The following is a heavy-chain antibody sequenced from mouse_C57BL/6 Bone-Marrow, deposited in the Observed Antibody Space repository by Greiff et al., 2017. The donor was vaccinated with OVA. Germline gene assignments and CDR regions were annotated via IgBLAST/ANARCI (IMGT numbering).Heavy chain of an antibody. CDR1: GFNIKNTY. J-gene: IGHJ4*01. Sequence: DVQLQESVAELVRPGASVKLSCTASGFNIKNTYMHWVKQRPEQGLEWIGRIDPANDNTKYAPKFQGKATMTADTSSNTAYLQLSSLSSEVTAVYCCARGNFGSSFYAMDYWGQGTSVTVSS. CDR2: IDPANDNT. D-gene: IGHD1-1*01. V-gene: IGHV14-3*01. CDR3: ARGNFGSSFYAMDY.